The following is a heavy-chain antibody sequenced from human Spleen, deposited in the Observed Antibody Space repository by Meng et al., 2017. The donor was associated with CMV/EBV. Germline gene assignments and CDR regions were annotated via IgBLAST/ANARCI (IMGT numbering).Heavy chain of an antibody. V-gene: IGHV1-8*01. CDR1: YTFTTYD. Sequence: YTFTTYDISWVRQAAGQGLEWMGSVNPHSGSTGYAQKFRGRVTLTSTTSESTAYMELSSLRSDDTAVYYCARGVGHDDFWRSNWLDPWGQGTLVTVSS. CDR3: ARGVGHDDFWRSNWLDP. CDR2: VNPHSGST. J-gene: IGHJ5*02. D-gene: IGHD3-3*01.